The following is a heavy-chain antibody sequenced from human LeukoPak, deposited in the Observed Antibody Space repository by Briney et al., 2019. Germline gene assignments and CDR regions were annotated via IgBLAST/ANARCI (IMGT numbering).Heavy chain of an antibody. CDR3: ARVAIPRYTSGWYDF. J-gene: IGHJ4*02. D-gene: IGHD6-19*01. CDR2: IKQNGSEK. V-gene: IGHV3-7*01. Sequence: GGSLRLSCAASGFTFSSYWISWVRQAPGKGLEWVADIKQNGSEKYYVDSVKGRFTISRDNAKNSLYLQMNSLRAEDTAVYYCARVAIPRYTSGWYDFWGQGTLVTVSS. CDR1: GFTFSSYW.